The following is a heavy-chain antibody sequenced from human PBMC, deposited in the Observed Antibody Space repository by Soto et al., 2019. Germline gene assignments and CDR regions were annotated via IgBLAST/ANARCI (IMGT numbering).Heavy chain of an antibody. V-gene: IGHV1-18*01. Sequence: ASVKVSCKASGYTFTSYGISWVRQAPGQGLEWMGWISAYNGNTNYAQKLQGRVTMTTDTSTSTAYMELRSLRSDDTAAYYCAITVTKNRVDYWGQGTLVTVSS. J-gene: IGHJ4*02. CDR3: AITVTKNRVDY. CDR2: ISAYNGNT. CDR1: GYTFTSYG. D-gene: IGHD4-4*01.